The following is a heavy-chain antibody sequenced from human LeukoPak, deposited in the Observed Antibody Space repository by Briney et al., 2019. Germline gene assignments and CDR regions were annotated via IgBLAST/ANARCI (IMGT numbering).Heavy chain of an antibody. D-gene: IGHD2-15*01. Sequence: PGGSLRLSCAASGFTFSSYAIYWVRQAPGKGLEWVSGISGSGGDTYFADSVRGRFTIFRDNSKNPVFLQMDSLRAEDTAVYYCATLRLSDHFDYWGQGTQVTVSS. CDR3: ATLRLSDHFDY. CDR1: GFTFSSYA. J-gene: IGHJ4*02. V-gene: IGHV3-23*01. CDR2: ISGSGGDT.